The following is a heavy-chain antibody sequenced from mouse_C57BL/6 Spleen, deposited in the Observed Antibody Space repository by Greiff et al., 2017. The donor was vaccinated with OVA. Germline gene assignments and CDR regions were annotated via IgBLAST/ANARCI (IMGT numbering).Heavy chain of an antibody. CDR3: ARHYCGSSYDWYFDV. Sequence: EVKLVESGGGLVQPGGSLKLSCAASGFTFSDYYMYWVRQTPEKRLEWVAYISNGGGSTYYPDTVKGRFTISRDNAKNTLYLQMSRLKSEDTAVYYCARHYCGSSYDWYFDVWGTGTTVTVSS. CDR2: ISNGGGST. D-gene: IGHD1-1*01. V-gene: IGHV5-12*01. J-gene: IGHJ1*03. CDR1: GFTFSDYY.